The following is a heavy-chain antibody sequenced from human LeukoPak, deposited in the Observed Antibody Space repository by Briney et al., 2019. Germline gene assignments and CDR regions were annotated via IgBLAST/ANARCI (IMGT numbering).Heavy chain of an antibody. D-gene: IGHD2-15*01. J-gene: IGHJ4*02. CDR2: INHSGST. Sequence: PSETLSLTCAFYGGSFSGYYWSWIRQPPGKGLEWIGGINHSGSTNYNPSLKSRVTISVDTSKNQFSLKLSSVTAADTAVYYCASGVAVRDYWGQGTLVTVSS. V-gene: IGHV4-34*01. CDR3: ASGVAVRDY. CDR1: GGSFSGYY.